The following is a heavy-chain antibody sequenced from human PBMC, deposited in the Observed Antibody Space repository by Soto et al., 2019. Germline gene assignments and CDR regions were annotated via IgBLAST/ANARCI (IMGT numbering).Heavy chain of an antibody. J-gene: IGHJ4*02. CDR1: GGSFTSNNW. D-gene: IGHD1-7*01. CDR2: IYRTGST. V-gene: IGHV4-4*02. CDR3: ASRDPGTSVDY. Sequence: SETLSLTCAVSGGSFTSNNWWTWVRQPPGQGLEWIGEIYRTGSTNYNPSLKSRVTISLDKSENQFSLKVPSLTAADTAVYYCASRDPGTSVDYWGQGTLVTVSS.